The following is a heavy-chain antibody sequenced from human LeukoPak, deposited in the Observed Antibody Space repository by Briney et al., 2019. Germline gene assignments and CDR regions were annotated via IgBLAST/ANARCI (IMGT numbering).Heavy chain of an antibody. J-gene: IGHJ5*02. CDR3: ARAAAETGAFRDNWFDP. CDR2: ISYDGSNK. V-gene: IGHV3-30*04. D-gene: IGHD6-19*01. CDR1: GFTFSSYA. Sequence: PGRSLRLSCAASGFTFSSYAMHWVRQAPGKGLEWVAVISYDGSNKYYADSVKGRFTISRDNSKNTLYLQMNSLRAEDTALYYCARAAAETGAFRDNWFDPWGQGTLVIVSS.